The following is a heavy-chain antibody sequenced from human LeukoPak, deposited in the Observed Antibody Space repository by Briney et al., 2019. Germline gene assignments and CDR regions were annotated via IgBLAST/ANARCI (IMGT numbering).Heavy chain of an antibody. CDR1: GYSFTSYW. CDR2: IYPTDSDA. D-gene: IGHD1-1*01. CDR3: GASPSPTGTERYY. J-gene: IGHJ4*02. V-gene: IGHV5-51*01. Sequence: GESLKISCKGSGYSFTSYWIGWVRQMAGKGLEWMGIIYPTDSDARYSPSFQGQVTISVDKSISTVYLQWNSLKASDSAMYYCGASPSPTGTERYYWGQGTLVTVSS.